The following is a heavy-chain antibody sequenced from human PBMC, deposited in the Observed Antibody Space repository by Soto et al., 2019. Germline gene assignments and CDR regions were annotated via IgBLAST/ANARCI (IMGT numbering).Heavy chain of an antibody. Sequence: GASVKVSCKASGYTFTSYYMHWVRQAPGQGLEWMGIINPSGGSTSYAQKFQGRVTMTRDTSTSTVYMELSSLRSEDTAVYYCAREGGSGYDFGPFDHWGQGTLVTAPQ. J-gene: IGHJ4*02. CDR2: INPSGGST. D-gene: IGHD5-12*01. CDR3: AREGGSGYDFGPFDH. V-gene: IGHV1-46*01. CDR1: GYTFTSYY.